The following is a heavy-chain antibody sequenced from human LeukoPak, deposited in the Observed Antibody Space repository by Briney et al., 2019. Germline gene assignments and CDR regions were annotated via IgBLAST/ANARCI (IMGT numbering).Heavy chain of an antibody. J-gene: IGHJ4*02. Sequence: PSETLSLTCTVSGGSITGKNDYWGCIRQTPGKELGWIGTVFHTGITHYNPSLMSRISISVDTSKNQFSLNLNSVTAADTALYYCARHGILTGHSVRFWGQGILVTVSA. V-gene: IGHV4-39*01. CDR3: ARHGILTGHSVRF. D-gene: IGHD3-9*01. CDR2: VFHTGIT. CDR1: GGSITGKNDY.